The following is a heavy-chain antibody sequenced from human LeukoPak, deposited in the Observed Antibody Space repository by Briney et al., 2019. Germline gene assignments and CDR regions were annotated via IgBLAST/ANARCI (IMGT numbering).Heavy chain of an antibody. CDR2: TYYRSKWYN. J-gene: IGHJ5*02. Sequence: PSQTLSLTCAISGDIVSSNSAAWNWIRQSPSRGLEWLVRTYYRSKWYNDYAVSVKSRITINPDTSKNQFSLQLNSVTPEDTAVYYCARAIVVAGTWKFDPWGQGTLVTVSS. D-gene: IGHD6-19*01. CDR1: GDIVSSNSAA. V-gene: IGHV6-1*01. CDR3: ARAIVVAGTWKFDP.